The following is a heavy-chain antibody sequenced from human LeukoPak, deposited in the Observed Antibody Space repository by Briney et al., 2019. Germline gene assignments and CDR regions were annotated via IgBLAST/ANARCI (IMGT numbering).Heavy chain of an antibody. J-gene: IGHJ4*02. D-gene: IGHD6-19*01. CDR2: TYYRSKWYN. CDR3: ADPGSSGWYGGFDY. V-gene: IGHV6-1*01. Sequence: SQTLSLTCAISGDSVSSNSAAWNWIRQSPSRGLEWLGRTYYRSKWYNDYAVSVKSRITINPDTSKNQFSLKLSSVTAADTAVYYCADPGSSGWYGGFDYWGQGTLVTVSS. CDR1: GDSVSSNSAA.